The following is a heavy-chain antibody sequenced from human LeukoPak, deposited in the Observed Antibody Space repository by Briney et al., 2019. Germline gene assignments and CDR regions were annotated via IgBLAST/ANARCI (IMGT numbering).Heavy chain of an antibody. V-gene: IGHV4-39*01. CDR1: GGSITSSSYY. J-gene: IGHJ4*02. Sequence: SETLSLTCTVSGGSITSSSYYWGWIRQPPGKGLEWIGSIFYSGSTYYNPSLNSRVTISVDTSKTQFPLKLSSVTAADTAVYYCAKQQLVRCFDYWGQGTLVTVSS. CDR2: IFYSGST. D-gene: IGHD6-13*01. CDR3: AKQQLVRCFDY.